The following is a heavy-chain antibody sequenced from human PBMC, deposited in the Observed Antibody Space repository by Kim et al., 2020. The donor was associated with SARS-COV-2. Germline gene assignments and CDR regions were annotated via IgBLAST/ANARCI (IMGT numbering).Heavy chain of an antibody. V-gene: IGHV3-74*01. CDR1: GFPFSTYW. Sequence: GGSLRLSCAASGFPFSTYWMSWVRQAPGKGLVWVAHINSDGRTAHYADSVKGRFSISRDNANNTLYLQMNSLRVEDTGIYYCARDPRLGSGNHWGHGTLVTVSS. D-gene: IGHD3-10*01. J-gene: IGHJ5*02. CDR2: INSDGRTA. CDR3: ARDPRLGSGNH.